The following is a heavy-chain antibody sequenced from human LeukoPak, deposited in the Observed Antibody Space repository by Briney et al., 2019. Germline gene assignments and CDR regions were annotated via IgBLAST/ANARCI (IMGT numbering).Heavy chain of an antibody. V-gene: IGHV4-59*01. J-gene: IGHJ3*02. CDR2: IDYSVTT. Sequence: PSETLSLTCTVSGGSISSYYWSWIRLPPGKRLEWIGYIDYSVTTNYNPSLKSRVTMSLDTSRNQFSLKLNSVTAADTAICYCARGRRSSGRHDAFDIWGQGTVVIVSS. CDR1: GGSISSYY. CDR3: ARGRRSSGRHDAFDI. D-gene: IGHD6-19*01.